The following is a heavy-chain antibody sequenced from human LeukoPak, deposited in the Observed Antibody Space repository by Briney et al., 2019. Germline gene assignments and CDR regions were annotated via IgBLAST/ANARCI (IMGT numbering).Heavy chain of an antibody. V-gene: IGHV4-28*01. D-gene: IGHD1-26*01. Sequence: PSETLSLTCAVSGYSISSSNWWGWIRQPPGKGLEWIGYIYYSGSTYYNPSLKSRVTMSVDTSKNQFSLKLSSVTAVDTAVYYCARNGAKGWELLPTWYFDLWGRGTLVTVSS. CDR2: IYYSGST. CDR3: ARNGAKGWELLPTWYFDL. CDR1: GYSISSSNW. J-gene: IGHJ2*01.